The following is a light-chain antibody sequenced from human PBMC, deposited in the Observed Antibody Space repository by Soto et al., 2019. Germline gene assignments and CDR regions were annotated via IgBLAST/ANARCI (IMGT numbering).Light chain of an antibody. CDR2: GAS. CDR1: QSVSSN. Sequence: EIVMTQSPATLSVSPGERATLSCRANQSVSSNLAWYQQKPGQAPRILIYGASTRATGIPARFSGRGSGTEFTVTISSLQSEDFAVYYCQQYNNWPPITFGGGNKVLIK. J-gene: IGKJ4*01. V-gene: IGKV3-15*01. CDR3: QQYNNWPPIT.